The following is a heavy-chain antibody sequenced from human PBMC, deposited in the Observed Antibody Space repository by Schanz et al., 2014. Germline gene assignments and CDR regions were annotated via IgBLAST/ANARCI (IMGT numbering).Heavy chain of an antibody. CDR1: GFSFSNYW. D-gene: IGHD3-10*01. V-gene: IGHV3-74*01. J-gene: IGHJ4*02. CDR2: INNAGSDT. CDR3: ARVRTIYGSGAMGY. Sequence: EVQLVESGGGLVQPGGSLRLSCAASGFSFSNYWMHWVRQGPGSGLVWVSHINNAGSDTTYADSVKGRFTISRDNSKNTLYLQMNSLRAEDTAVYYCARVRTIYGSGAMGYWGQGTLVTVSS.